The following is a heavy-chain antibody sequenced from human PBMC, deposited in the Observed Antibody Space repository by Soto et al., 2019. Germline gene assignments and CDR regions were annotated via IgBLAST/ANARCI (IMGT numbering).Heavy chain of an antibody. Sequence: PSETLSLTCAVYGGSFSGYYWSWIRQPPGKGLEWIGEINHSGSTNYNPSLKSRVTISVDTSKNHFSLKLSSVTAADTAVYYCARFGSGYDSYWGQGTLVTVSS. J-gene: IGHJ4*02. D-gene: IGHD5-12*01. CDR3: ARFGSGYDSY. CDR2: INHSGST. CDR1: GGSFSGYY. V-gene: IGHV4-34*01.